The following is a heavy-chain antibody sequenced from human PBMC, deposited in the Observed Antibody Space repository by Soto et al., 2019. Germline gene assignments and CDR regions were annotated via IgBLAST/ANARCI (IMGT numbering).Heavy chain of an antibody. J-gene: IGHJ5*02. V-gene: IGHV4-39*01. D-gene: IGHD3-22*01. CDR3: ARQASGYYYGWFDP. CDR1: GGSILDSTYY. Sequence: QLLLQESGPGLVKPSETLSLTCTVSGGSILDSTYYWAWIRQSPGKGLEWIGTIFYSGGTFYTPSLTSRVTLSVDTSNNQCSLKLSSVTAADTAVYYCARQASGYYYGWFDPWGQGTLVTVSS. CDR2: IFYSGGT.